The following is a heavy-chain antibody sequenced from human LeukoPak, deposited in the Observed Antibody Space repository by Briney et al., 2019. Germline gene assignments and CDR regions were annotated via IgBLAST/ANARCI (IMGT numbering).Heavy chain of an antibody. D-gene: IGHD3-3*01. CDR3: ARVTYSDFWSGFDY. J-gene: IGHJ4*02. CDR1: DASISTFC. V-gene: IGHV4-59*01. CDR2: VYHTGST. Sequence: SETLSLTCTVSDASISTFCWSWLRQPPGKGLEWVGYVYHTGSTNYNPSLKSRVTISVDTAKNQFSLKLSSVTAADTAVYYCARVTYSDFWSGFDYWGQGTLVTVSS.